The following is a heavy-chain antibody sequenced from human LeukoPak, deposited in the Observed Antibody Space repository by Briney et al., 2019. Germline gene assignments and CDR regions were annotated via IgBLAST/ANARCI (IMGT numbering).Heavy chain of an antibody. CDR3: ARLTRLYYYYMDV. J-gene: IGHJ6*03. D-gene: IGHD4-23*01. CDR1: GGSISSYY. Sequence: KPSETLSLTSTVSGGSISSYYWSWIRQPPGKGLEWIGYIYTSGSTNYNPSLKSRVTISVDTSKNQFSLKLSSVTAADTAVYYCARLTRLYYYYMDVWGKGTTVTVSS. V-gene: IGHV4-4*09. CDR2: IYTSGST.